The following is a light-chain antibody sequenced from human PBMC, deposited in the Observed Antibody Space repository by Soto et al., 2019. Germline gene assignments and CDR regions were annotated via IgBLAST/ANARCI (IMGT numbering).Light chain of an antibody. V-gene: IGKV1-27*01. CDR3: QKYNSAPRT. CDR2: AAS. Sequence: DIQMTQSPSSLSASVGDRVTITCRASQGISNYLAWDQQKPGKVPKLLIYAASTLQSGVPSRFSGSGSGTDFTLTISSLQPEDVATYYCQKYNSAPRTFCQGTKVEIK. J-gene: IGKJ1*01. CDR1: QGISNY.